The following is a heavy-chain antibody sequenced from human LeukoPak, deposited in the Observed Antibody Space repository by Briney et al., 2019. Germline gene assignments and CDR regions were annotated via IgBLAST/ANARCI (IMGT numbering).Heavy chain of an antibody. CDR3: ARVREDYYGSSNAFDI. V-gene: IGHV4-59*01. J-gene: IGHJ3*02. D-gene: IGHD3-10*01. CDR1: GGSISSYY. CDR2: IYYTGST. Sequence: PSETLSLTCTLSGGSISSYYWSWIRQPPGKGLDWIGYIYYTGSTNYNPSLKSRVTISVDTSKNQFFLRLSSVTAADTAVYYCARVREDYYGSSNAFDIWGQGTMVTVSS.